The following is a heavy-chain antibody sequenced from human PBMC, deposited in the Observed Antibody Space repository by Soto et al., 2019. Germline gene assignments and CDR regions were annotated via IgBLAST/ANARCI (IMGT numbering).Heavy chain of an antibody. CDR1: GFTFSNAW. J-gene: IGHJ3*02. D-gene: IGHD3-16*02. V-gene: IGHV3-15*01. Sequence: PGGSLRLSCASSGFTFSNAWMSLVRQAPGKGLEWVGRIKSKTDGGTTDYAAPVKGRFTISRDDSKNTLYLQMNSLKTEDTAVYYCTTQPREDYDYIWGSYRPRYDAFDIWGQGTMVTVSS. CDR3: TTQPREDYDYIWGSYRPRYDAFDI. CDR2: IKSKTDGGTT.